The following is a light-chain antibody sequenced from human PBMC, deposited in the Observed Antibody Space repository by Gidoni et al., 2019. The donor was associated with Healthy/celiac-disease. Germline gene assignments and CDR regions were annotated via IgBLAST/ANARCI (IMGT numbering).Light chain of an antibody. CDR2: DAS. CDR1: QSVSSY. Sequence: EIVFTQSPATLSLSPGERATLSCRASQSVSSYLAWYQQKPGQAPRLLIYDASNRATGIPARCSGSGSGTDFTLTISSLEPEDFAVYYCQQRSNWPRFTFGPGTKVDIK. CDR3: QQRSNWPRFT. J-gene: IGKJ3*01. V-gene: IGKV3-11*01.